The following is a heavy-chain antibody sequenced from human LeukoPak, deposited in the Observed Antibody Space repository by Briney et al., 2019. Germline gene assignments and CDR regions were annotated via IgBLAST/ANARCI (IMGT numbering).Heavy chain of an antibody. D-gene: IGHD5-12*01. CDR2: ISGSGGST. Sequence: GGSLRLSCAASGFTFSNAWMSWVRQAPGKGLEWVSAISGSGGSTYYADSVKGRFTISRDNSKNTLYLQMNSLRAEDTAVYYCANTIKGYFDYWGQGTLVTVSS. V-gene: IGHV3-23*01. CDR3: ANTIKGYFDY. J-gene: IGHJ4*02. CDR1: GFTFSNAW.